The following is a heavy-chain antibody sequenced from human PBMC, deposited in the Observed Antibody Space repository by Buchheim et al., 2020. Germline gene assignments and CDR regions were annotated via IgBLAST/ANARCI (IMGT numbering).Heavy chain of an antibody. CDR3: AKRGAGYSYGYFDY. D-gene: IGHD5-18*01. Sequence: QVQLVESGGGVVQPGRSLRLSCAASGFTFSSYVMHWVRQAPGKGLEWVAVIPYDGSDKYYADSVKGRFTISRDNSMNTLYLQMNSLRAEDTAVYYCAKRGAGYSYGYFDYWGQGTL. V-gene: IGHV3-30*18. J-gene: IGHJ4*02. CDR2: IPYDGSDK. CDR1: GFTFSSYV.